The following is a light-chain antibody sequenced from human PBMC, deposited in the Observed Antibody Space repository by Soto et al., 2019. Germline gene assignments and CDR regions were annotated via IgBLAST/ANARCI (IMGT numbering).Light chain of an antibody. CDR3: AAWDDSMNVWV. J-gene: IGLJ3*02. CDR2: YDD. Sequence: QSVLTQPPSVSEAPRQRVTMSCSGSSSNIGNNAVNWYQQLPGKAPKLLIYYDDLLSSGVSGRFSGSKSGTSASLAISGLRSEDEADYYCAAWDDSMNVWVFGGGTQLTVL. CDR1: SSNIGNNA. V-gene: IGLV1-36*01.